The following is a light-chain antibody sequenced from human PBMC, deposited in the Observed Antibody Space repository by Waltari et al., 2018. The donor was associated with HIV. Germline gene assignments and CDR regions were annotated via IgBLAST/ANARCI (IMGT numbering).Light chain of an antibody. Sequence: QSALTQPASVSGSPGQSITISCTGTSSDVGGYNYVSWYQQHPGKAPKLMIYDVINRPSGVSNRFSGSKSGNTASLTISGLQAEDEADYYCSSYTSSSPLFGTGTKVTVL. CDR1: SSDVGGYNY. CDR3: SSYTSSSPL. V-gene: IGLV2-14*01. J-gene: IGLJ1*01. CDR2: DVI.